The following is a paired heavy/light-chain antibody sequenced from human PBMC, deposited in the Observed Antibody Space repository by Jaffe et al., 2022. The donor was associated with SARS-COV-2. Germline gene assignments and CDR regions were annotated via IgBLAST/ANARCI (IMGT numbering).Light chain of an antibody. CDR1: SSDVGGYNY. CDR2: EVS. J-gene: IGLJ2*01. V-gene: IGLV2-8*01. Sequence: QSALTQPPSASGSPGQSVTISCTGTSSDVGGYNYVSWYQQHPGKAPKLMIYEVSKRPSGVPDRFSGSKSGNTASLTVSGLQAEDEADYYCSSYAGSNKGVFGGGTKLTVL. CDR3: SSYAGSNKGV.
Heavy chain of an antibody. Sequence: QVQLVQSGSELKKPGASVKVSCKASGYTFTSYAMNWVRQAPGQGLEWMGWINTNTGNPTYAQGFTGRFVFSLDTSVSTAYLQISSLKAEDTAVYYCAREARYFDWLLSTPHTNFDYWGQGTLVTVSS. CDR1: GYTFTSYA. CDR2: INTNTGNP. CDR3: AREARYFDWLLSTPHTNFDY. V-gene: IGHV7-4-1*02. J-gene: IGHJ4*02. D-gene: IGHD3-9*01.